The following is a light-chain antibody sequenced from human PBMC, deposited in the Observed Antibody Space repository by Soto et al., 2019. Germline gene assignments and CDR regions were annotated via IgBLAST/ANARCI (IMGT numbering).Light chain of an antibody. CDR1: SSNIGAGYD. CDR2: GNS. V-gene: IGLV1-40*01. J-gene: IGLJ3*02. Sequence: QAVVTQPPSVSGAPGQRVTISCTGSSSNIGAGYDVHWYQQLPGTAPKLLIYGNSNRPSGVPDRFSGSKSGTSASLAITGLQAEDEADYYCQSYDNNLSAWVFGGGTKVTVL. CDR3: QSYDNNLSAWV.